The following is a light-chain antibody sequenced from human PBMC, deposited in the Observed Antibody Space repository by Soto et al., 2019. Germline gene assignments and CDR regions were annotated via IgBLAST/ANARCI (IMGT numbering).Light chain of an antibody. CDR3: MQHTHWPHT. V-gene: IGKV2-30*01. CDR2: TIS. CDR1: QSLVYSDGNTH. J-gene: IGKJ1*01. Sequence: PGTLPQAASISCRSSQSLVYSDGNTHLSWYQQRPGQSPRRLIYTISNRDSGVPDRFSGSGSGTDFTLKICWVDAEDVRIYYCMQHTHWPHTFGQGTKVDIK.